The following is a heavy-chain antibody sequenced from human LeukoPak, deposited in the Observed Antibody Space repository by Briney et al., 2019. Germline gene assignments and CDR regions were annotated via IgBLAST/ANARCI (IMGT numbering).Heavy chain of an antibody. D-gene: IGHD2/OR15-2a*01. V-gene: IGHV4-59*08. Sequence: SETLSLTCTVSGGSISGYWCSWIRQPPGKGLEWIGYIYYSGSTNYNPSLGSRVTISVDTSKNQFSLKLSSVTAADTAVYYCARHGDYASTTYDFDYWGQGTLVTVSS. CDR1: GGSISGYW. CDR3: ARHGDYASTTYDFDY. J-gene: IGHJ4*02. CDR2: IYYSGST.